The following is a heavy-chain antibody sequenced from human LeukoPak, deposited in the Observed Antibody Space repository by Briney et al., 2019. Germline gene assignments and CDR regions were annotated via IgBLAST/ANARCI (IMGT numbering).Heavy chain of an antibody. CDR2: IYYSGST. D-gene: IGHD6-19*01. J-gene: IGHJ4*02. V-gene: IGHV4-59*01. CDR1: GGSISSYY. CDR3: ARGGGSSVWYVGSHFDY. Sequence: SETLSLTCTVSGGSISSYYWSWIRQPPGKGLEWIGYIYYSGSTNYNPSLKSRVTISVDTSKNQFSLKTAADTAVYYCARGGGSSVWYVGSHFDYWGQGTLVTVSS.